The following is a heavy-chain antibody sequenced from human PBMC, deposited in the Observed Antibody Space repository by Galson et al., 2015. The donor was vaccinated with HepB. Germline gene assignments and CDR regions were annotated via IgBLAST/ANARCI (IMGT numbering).Heavy chain of an antibody. Sequence: SVKVSCKASGGTFSSYAISWVRQAPGQGLEWMGGIIPIFGTANYAQKFQGRVTITADESTSTAYMELSSLRSEDTAVYYCASPTSIAARPGNYYYYGMDVWGQGTTVTVSS. D-gene: IGHD6-6*01. J-gene: IGHJ6*02. CDR3: ASPTSIAARPGNYYYYGMDV. V-gene: IGHV1-69*13. CDR1: GGTFSSYA. CDR2: IIPIFGTA.